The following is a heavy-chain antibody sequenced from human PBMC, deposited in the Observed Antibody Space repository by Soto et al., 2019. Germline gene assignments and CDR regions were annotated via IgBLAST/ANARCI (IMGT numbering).Heavy chain of an antibody. Sequence: LSLTCTVSGDSLDSGDSYWSWIRQPPGKGLEWIGYIYHYGSTSYNPSLKSRLIISVDTSKNQFSLKVSSVTGADTAVYYCARGVYADYSYYFEYWGQGALVTVSS. CDR1: GDSLDSGDSY. CDR2: IYHYGST. V-gene: IGHV4-30-4*01. J-gene: IGHJ4*02. D-gene: IGHD4-17*01. CDR3: ARGVYADYSYYFEY.